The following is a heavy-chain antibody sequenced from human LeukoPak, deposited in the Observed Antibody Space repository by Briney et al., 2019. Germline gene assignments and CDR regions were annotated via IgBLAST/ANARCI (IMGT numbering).Heavy chain of an antibody. V-gene: IGHV3-74*01. D-gene: IGHD1-1*01. CDR2: VDSDGSNT. Sequence: GGSLRLSCAASGFTFSSYSMNWVRQAPGKGLEWVSRVDSDGSNTIYADSVKGRFTISRDNAKNTLYLQINSLRAEDAAVYYCARGGHDHAFDIWGQGTGVTVSS. J-gene: IGHJ3*02. CDR3: ARGGHDHAFDI. CDR1: GFTFSSYS.